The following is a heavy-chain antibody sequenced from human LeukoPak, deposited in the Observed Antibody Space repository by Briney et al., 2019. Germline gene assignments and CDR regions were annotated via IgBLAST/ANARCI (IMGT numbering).Heavy chain of an antibody. CDR1: EFTFTKCA. CDR2: ITATGDTA. CDR3: AGDRNSDWYSPLDY. J-gene: IGHJ4*02. D-gene: IGHD6-19*01. Sequence: PGGSLRLSCVASEFTFTKCAMSWIRQAPGKGLEWVAIITATGDTAYYADSVKGRFTISRDNSRNTVYMQMDSLRAEDTAIYYCAGDRNSDWYSPLDYWGQGSQVTVSP. V-gene: IGHV3-23*01.